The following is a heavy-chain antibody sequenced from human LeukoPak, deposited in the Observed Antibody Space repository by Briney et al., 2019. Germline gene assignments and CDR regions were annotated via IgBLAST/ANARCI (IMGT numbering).Heavy chain of an antibody. D-gene: IGHD6-13*01. CDR3: ARHIAAAGFDY. Sequence: VESGGGLVKPGGSLRLSCAASGFTFSSYAMHWVRQAPGKGLEYVSAISSNGGSTYYANSVKGRFTISKDNSKNTLYPQMGSLRAEDTALYYCARHIAAAGFDYWGQGTLVTVSS. V-gene: IGHV3-64*01. CDR1: GFTFSSYA. CDR2: ISSNGGST. J-gene: IGHJ4*02.